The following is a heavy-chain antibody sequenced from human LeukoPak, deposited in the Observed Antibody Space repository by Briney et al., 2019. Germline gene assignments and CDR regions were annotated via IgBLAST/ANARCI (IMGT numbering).Heavy chain of an antibody. CDR3: ARGGSTYFDS. D-gene: IGHD3-16*01. Sequence: GGSLRLSCAASGFTFSSYAMHWVRQAPGKGLEWVAVISYDGSNKYYADSVKGRFTISRDNAKNTLYLQMDTLRGEDTAVYYCARGGSTYFDSRGHGTLVTVSS. J-gene: IGHJ4*01. CDR1: GFTFSSYA. V-gene: IGHV3-30-3*01. CDR2: ISYDGSNK.